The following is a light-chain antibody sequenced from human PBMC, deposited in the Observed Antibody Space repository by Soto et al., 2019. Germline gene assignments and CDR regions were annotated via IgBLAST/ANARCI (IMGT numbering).Light chain of an antibody. J-gene: IGLJ1*01. Sequence: QSALTQPASVSRSPGQSITISCTGTSSDVGLYDYVSWYQQHPGKAPQLMSYAVSNRPSGVSNRFSASKSGNTASLFISGLQAEDEADYYCSSYTSDSSYVFGSGTKVTVL. CDR1: SSDVGLYDY. CDR3: SSYTSDSSYV. CDR2: AVS. V-gene: IGLV2-14*01.